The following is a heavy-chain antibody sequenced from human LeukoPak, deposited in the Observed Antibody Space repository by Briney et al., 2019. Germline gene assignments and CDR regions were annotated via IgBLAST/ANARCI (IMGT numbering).Heavy chain of an antibody. V-gene: IGHV4-39*07. Sequence: SETLSLTCTVSGGSISSSSYYWGWIRQPPGKGLEWIGSIYYSGSTYYNPSLKSRVTISVDTSKNQISLRLNSVTAADTAVYYCGRDSRGPDSWGQGTLVTVSS. D-gene: IGHD3-22*01. CDR3: GRDSRGPDS. CDR2: IYYSGST. J-gene: IGHJ4*02. CDR1: GGSISSSSYY.